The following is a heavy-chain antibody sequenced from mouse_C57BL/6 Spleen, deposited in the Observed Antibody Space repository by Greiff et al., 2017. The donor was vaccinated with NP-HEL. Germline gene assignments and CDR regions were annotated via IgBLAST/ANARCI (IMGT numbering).Heavy chain of an antibody. CDR2: IDPENGDT. Sequence: EVQLQQSGAELVRPGASVKLSCTASGFNIKDDYMHWVKQRPEQGLEWIGWIDPENGDTEYASKFQGQATITADTSSNTAYLQLSSLTSEDTAVYYCTTRNYGAMDYWGQGTSVTVSS. J-gene: IGHJ4*01. CDR1: GFNIKDDY. CDR3: TTRNYGAMDY. D-gene: IGHD1-1*01. V-gene: IGHV14-4*01.